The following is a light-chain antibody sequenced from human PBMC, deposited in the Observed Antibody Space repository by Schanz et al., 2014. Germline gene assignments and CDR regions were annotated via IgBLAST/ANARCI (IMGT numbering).Light chain of an antibody. CDR3: QQDNSFPYT. V-gene: IGKV1-12*01. Sequence: DIQMSQSPSSVSASVGDRVTITCRASQGVRSWLAWYQQKPGKAPKLLIYAASSLQSGVPSRFSGSGSGTDFTLTISRLQSEDFATYYCQQDNSFPYTFGQGTKLEIK. CDR2: AAS. J-gene: IGKJ2*01. CDR1: QGVRSW.